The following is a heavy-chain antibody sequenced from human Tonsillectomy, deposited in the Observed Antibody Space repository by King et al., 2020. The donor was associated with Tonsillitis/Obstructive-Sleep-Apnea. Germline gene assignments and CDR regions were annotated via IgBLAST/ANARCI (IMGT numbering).Heavy chain of an antibody. V-gene: IGHV4-34*01. J-gene: IGHJ4*02. CDR2: INHIGGT. D-gene: IGHD1-26*01. CDR1: GGSFSGYY. Sequence: VQLQQWGAGLLKPSETLSLTCAVYGGSFSGYYWSWIRQPPGKGLEWIGEINHIGGTNYNPSLKSRVTISVDTSKNQVSLKLSSVTAADTAVYYCARYTDEDSGSYYFDYWGQGTLVTVSS. CDR3: ARYTDEDSGSYYFDY.